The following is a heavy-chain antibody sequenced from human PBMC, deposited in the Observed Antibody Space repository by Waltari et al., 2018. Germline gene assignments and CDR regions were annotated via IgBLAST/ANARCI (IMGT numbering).Heavy chain of an antibody. V-gene: IGHV4-61*09. CDR3: ARDTGKTTVTPRAFDI. J-gene: IGHJ3*02. CDR1: GGSISSGSYY. D-gene: IGHD4-17*01. Sequence: QVQLQESGPGLVKPSQTLSLTCTVSGGSISSGSYYWSWIRQPAGKGLEWIGYIYPSGSTNYNPPLKSRVTISVDTSKNQFSLKLSSVTAADTAVYYCARDTGKTTVTPRAFDIWGQGTMVTVSS. CDR2: IYPSGST.